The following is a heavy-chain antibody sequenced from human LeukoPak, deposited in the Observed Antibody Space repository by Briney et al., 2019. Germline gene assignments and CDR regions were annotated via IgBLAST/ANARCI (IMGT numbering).Heavy chain of an antibody. V-gene: IGHV4-39*01. D-gene: IGHD5-24*01. CDR1: GGSINSHSYY. CDR3: VRHVSTNTGYFDS. Sequence: SETLSLTCTVSGGSINSHSYYWGWIRQPPGKGLEWIGSVYYDGTSYSNPSLKSRVGVFVDTSRDQFSLDLDFVTAADTALYYCVRHVSTNTGYFDSCGQGTLVSVS. CDR2: VYYDGTS. J-gene: IGHJ4*02.